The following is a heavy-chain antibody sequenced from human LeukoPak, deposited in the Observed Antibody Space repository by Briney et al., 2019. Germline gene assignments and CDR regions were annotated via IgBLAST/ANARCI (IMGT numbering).Heavy chain of an antibody. CDR3: ARFRTRSKYCSGGSCYSDY. J-gene: IGHJ4*02. Sequence: KPSGTLSLTCAVSGGSISSSNWWSWVRQPPGKGLEWIGEIYHSGSTNYNPSLKSRVTISVDKSKNQFSLKLSSVTAADTAVYYCARFRTRSKYCSGGSCYSDYWGQGTLVTVSS. D-gene: IGHD2-15*01. CDR2: IYHSGST. V-gene: IGHV4-4*02. CDR1: GGSISSSNW.